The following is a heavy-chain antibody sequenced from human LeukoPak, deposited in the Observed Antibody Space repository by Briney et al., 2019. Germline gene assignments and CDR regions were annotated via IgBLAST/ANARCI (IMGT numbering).Heavy chain of an antibody. CDR3: AKDRRSGYAYYYYGMDV. Sequence: QAGGSLRLSCAASGFMLSNHGMTWVRQAPGKGLEWVSGISNSGGTTYFADSVRGRFTISRDNSKNTLYLQMNSLRAEDTAVYYCAKDRRSGYAYYYYGMDVWGQGTMVTVSS. V-gene: IGHV3-23*01. CDR2: ISNSGGTT. CDR1: GFMLSNHG. D-gene: IGHD5-12*01. J-gene: IGHJ6*02.